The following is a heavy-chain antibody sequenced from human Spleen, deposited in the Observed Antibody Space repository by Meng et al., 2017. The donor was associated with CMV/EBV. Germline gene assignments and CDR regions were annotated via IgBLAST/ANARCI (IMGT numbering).Heavy chain of an antibody. J-gene: IGHJ6*02. CDR1: GFTFSSYW. V-gene: IGHV3-7*01. Sequence: GGSLRLSCAASGFTFSSYWMSWVRQAPGKGLEWVANIKQDGSEKYYVDSVKGRFTISRDNAKNSLYLQMNSLRAEDTAVYYCAGYDFWSGYNQANAMDVWGQGTTVTVSS. CDR2: IKQDGSEK. D-gene: IGHD3-3*01. CDR3: AGYDFWSGYNQANAMDV.